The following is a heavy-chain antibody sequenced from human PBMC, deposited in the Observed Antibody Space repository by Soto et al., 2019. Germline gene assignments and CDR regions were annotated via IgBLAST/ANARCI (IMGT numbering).Heavy chain of an antibody. CDR2: IISSSSYI. Sequence: EVQLVESGGGLVKPGGSLGLSCAPPGSPSGSYRLNWAHQPPGKGREWSSPIISSSSYIYNADSVKGRFTISRDNAKNSLYLQMNSLRAEDTAVYYCARSAIAAAGTFDYWGQGTLVTVSS. D-gene: IGHD6-13*01. J-gene: IGHJ4*02. CDR3: ARSAIAAAGTFDY. CDR1: GSPSGSYR. V-gene: IGHV3-21*01.